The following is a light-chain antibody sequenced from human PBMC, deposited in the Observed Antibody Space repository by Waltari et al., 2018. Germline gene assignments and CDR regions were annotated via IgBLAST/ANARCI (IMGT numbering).Light chain of an antibody. CDR2: GAS. J-gene: IGKJ4*01. CDR3: QQYGSLPLT. V-gene: IGKV3-20*01. Sequence: EIVLTQSPGTLSLSPGERVTLSCRASQSVTSLAWYQHKPGQAPRLVIYGASTRATGIPDTFSGSGSGTDFTLTISRLGPEDFAVYYCQQYGSLPLTFGGGTKVEIK. CDR1: QSVTS.